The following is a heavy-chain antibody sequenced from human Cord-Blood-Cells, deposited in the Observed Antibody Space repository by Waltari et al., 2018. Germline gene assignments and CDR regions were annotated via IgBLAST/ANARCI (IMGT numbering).Heavy chain of an antibody. Sequence: QVQLVESGGGVVQPGRSLRLSCAASGFTFSSYGLHWVRQAPGKGLEWVAVIWYDGSNKYYADSVKGRFTISRDNSKNTLYLQMNSLRAEDTAVYYCARQFSSWYDYWGQGTLVTVSS. D-gene: IGHD6-13*01. J-gene: IGHJ4*02. CDR2: IWYDGSNK. CDR1: GFTFSSYG. V-gene: IGHV3-33*01. CDR3: ARQFSSWYDY.